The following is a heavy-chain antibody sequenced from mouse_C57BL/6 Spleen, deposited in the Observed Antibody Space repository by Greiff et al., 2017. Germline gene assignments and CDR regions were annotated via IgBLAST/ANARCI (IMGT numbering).Heavy chain of an antibody. CDR1: GYSFTGYS. Sequence: VQLQQSGPELVKPGASVKISCKASGYSFTGYSLNWVKQSPEKSLEWIGEINPSTGGTTYNQKFKAKATLTVDKSSSTAYMQLKSLTSEDSAVYYCERSYHYGSSYVRFAYWGQGTLVTVAA. D-gene: IGHD1-1*01. V-gene: IGHV1-42*01. CDR2: INPSTGGT. CDR3: ERSYHYGSSYVRFAY. J-gene: IGHJ3*01.